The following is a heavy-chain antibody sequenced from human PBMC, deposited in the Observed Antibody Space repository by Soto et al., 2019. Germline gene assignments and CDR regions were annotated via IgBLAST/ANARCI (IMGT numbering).Heavy chain of an antibody. Sequence: EVQLVESGGGLVQPGGSLRLSCAASGFTFSSDWMHWVRQAPGKGLVWVSRINSGGSTTSYADSVKGRFTISRDNARNTLYLQMNILRAEDPAIYYCARAGTVWYWFDTWCQGTLVTVSS. D-gene: IGHD6-19*01. CDR2: INSGGSTT. J-gene: IGHJ5*02. CDR1: GFTFSSDW. V-gene: IGHV3-74*01. CDR3: ARAGTVWYWFDT.